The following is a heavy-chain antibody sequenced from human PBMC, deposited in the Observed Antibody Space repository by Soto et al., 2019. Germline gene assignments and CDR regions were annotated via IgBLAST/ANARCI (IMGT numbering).Heavy chain of an antibody. CDR2: IGTAGDT. J-gene: IGHJ4*02. Sequence: GGSLRLSCAASGFTFSSYDMHWVRQATGKGLEWVSAIGTAGDTYYPGSVKGRFTISRDNSKNTLYLQMNSLRAEDTAVYYCAFVDTAMVTWDYWGQGTLVTVSS. D-gene: IGHD5-18*01. CDR1: GFTFSSYD. V-gene: IGHV3-13*01. CDR3: AFVDTAMVTWDY.